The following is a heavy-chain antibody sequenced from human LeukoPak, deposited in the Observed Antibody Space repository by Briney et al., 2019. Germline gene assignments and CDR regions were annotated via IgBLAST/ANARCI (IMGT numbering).Heavy chain of an antibody. V-gene: IGHV3-48*02. CDR3: ARPLVL. CDR1: GFTFSNSN. CDR2: ISTSSNTI. Sequence: GGSLRLSCAASGFTFSNSNMNWVGQAPANGMDWVSFISTSSNTIYYDDSVKGRFNISRDHAKNSLFLQMNNLRDEDTAVYYCARPLVLWGKGTRDSVSS. J-gene: IGHJ5*02.